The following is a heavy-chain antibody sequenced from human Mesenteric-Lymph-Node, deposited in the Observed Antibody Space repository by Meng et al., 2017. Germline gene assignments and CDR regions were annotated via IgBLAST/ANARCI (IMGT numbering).Heavy chain of an antibody. Sequence: GGSLRLSCAASGFTFSSYAMSWVRQAPGKGLEWVANIKQDAFEKYYVESVKGRFTISRDNANDALYLQMNSLRVEDTAVYYCARDGPQVGATVDYWGQGTLVTVSS. CDR3: ARDGPQVGATVDY. CDR1: GFTFSSYA. CDR2: IKQDAFEK. D-gene: IGHD1-26*01. V-gene: IGHV3-7*01. J-gene: IGHJ4*02.